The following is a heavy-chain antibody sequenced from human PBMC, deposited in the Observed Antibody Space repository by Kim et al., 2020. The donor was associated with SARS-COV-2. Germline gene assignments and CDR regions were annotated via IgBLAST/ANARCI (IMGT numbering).Heavy chain of an antibody. CDR2: ISSSSSYI. V-gene: IGHV3-21*01. CDR3: ARRNCGGDCYRGGVVDY. Sequence: GGSLRLSCAASGFTFSSYSMNWVRQAPGKGLEWVSSISSSSSYIYYADSVKGRFTISRDNAKNSLYLQMNSLRAEDTAVYYCARRNCGGDCYRGGVVDYWGQGTLVTVSS. D-gene: IGHD2-21*01. J-gene: IGHJ4*02. CDR1: GFTFSSYS.